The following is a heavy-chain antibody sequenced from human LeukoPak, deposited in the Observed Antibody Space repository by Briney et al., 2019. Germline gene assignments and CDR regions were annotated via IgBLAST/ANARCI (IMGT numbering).Heavy chain of an antibody. CDR3: ARVDSGIFDY. V-gene: IGHV3-30*04. J-gene: IGHJ4*02. Sequence: PGGSLRLSCAASGFTFSSYAMHWVRQAPGKGLEWVAVISYDGSNKYYADSVKGRFTISRDNSKNTLYLQMNSLRAEDTAVYYCARVDSGIFDYCGQGTLVTVSS. CDR2: ISYDGSNK. CDR1: GFTFSSYA. D-gene: IGHD1-14*01.